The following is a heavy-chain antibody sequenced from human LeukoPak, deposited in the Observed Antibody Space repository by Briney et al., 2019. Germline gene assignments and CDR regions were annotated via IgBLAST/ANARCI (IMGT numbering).Heavy chain of an antibody. CDR1: GLTFHNTW. D-gene: IGHD3-22*01. J-gene: IGHJ4*02. Sequence: SGGSLRLSCAASGLTFHNTWMHWIRQAPGKGLVWVSRIISDGITTTYADSVKGRFTISRDNDKNTLYLQMNSLRAEDTAVYYRAKRNYYDSSGYYYDYWGQGTLVTVSS. CDR3: AKRNYYDSSGYYYDY. CDR2: IISDGITT. V-gene: IGHV3-74*01.